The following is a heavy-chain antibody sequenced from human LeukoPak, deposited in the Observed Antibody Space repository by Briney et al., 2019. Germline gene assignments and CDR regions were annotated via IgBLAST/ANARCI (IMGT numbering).Heavy chain of an antibody. CDR1: GFTFSSYA. Sequence: PGRSLRLSCAASGFTFSSYAMHWVRQAPGKGLEWVAVISYDGSNKYYADSVKGRFTISRDNSKNTLYLQMNSLRAEDTAVYYCAKDGADQSIDYWGQGTLVTVSS. J-gene: IGHJ4*02. CDR3: AKDGADQSIDY. CDR2: ISYDGSNK. V-gene: IGHV3-30-3*01. D-gene: IGHD3-16*01.